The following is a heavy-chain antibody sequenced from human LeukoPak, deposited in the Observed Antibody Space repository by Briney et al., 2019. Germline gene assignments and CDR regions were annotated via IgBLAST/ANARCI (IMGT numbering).Heavy chain of an antibody. V-gene: IGHV4-39*07. J-gene: IGHJ6*03. Sequence: TSQTLSLTCTVSGDSVSSDSYWWSWIRQPAGKGLEWIGSIYYSGSTYYNPSLKSRVTISVDTSKNQFSLKLSSVTAADTAVYYCARDHGSGWYPYYYYYMDVWGKGTTVTVSS. CDR1: GDSVSSDSYW. D-gene: IGHD6-19*01. CDR3: ARDHGSGWYPYYYYYMDV. CDR2: IYYSGST.